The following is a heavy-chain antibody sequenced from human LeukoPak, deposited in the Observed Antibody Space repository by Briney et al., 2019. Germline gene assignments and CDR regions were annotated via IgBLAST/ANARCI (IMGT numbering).Heavy chain of an antibody. D-gene: IGHD5-18*01. Sequence: GGSLRLSCAASGFTFSSYAMSWVRQAPGKGLEWVSAISGSGGSTYYADSVKGRFTISRGNSKNTLYLQMNSLRAEDTAVYYCAKDPEIQLWTYYFDYWGQGTLVTVSS. CDR3: AKDPEIQLWTYYFDY. CDR1: GFTFSSYA. CDR2: ISGSGGST. J-gene: IGHJ4*02. V-gene: IGHV3-23*01.